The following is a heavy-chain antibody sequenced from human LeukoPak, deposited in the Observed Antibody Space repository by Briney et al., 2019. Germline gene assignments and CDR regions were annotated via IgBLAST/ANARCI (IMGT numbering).Heavy chain of an antibody. V-gene: IGHV4-59*11. CDR2: IYHSGST. J-gene: IGHJ4*02. Sequence: PSETLSLTCTVSGGSTTNHYWSWIRQPPGKGLEWIASIYHSGSTYHNPSLKSRVTISVDTSKKQFSLKLSSVTAADTAVYYCARDDWNDGTFDYWGQGTLVTVSS. CDR3: ARDDWNDGTFDY. D-gene: IGHD1-1*01. CDR1: GGSTTNHY.